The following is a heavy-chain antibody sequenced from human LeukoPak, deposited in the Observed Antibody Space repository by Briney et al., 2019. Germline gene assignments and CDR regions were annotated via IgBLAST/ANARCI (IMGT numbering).Heavy chain of an antibody. J-gene: IGHJ4*02. CDR1: GGSFSGYY. V-gene: IGHV4-34*01. CDR2: INHSGST. CDR3: ARGLGYDPFYFDY. D-gene: IGHD3-3*01. Sequence: SETLSLTCAVYGGSFSGYYWSWIRQPPGKGLEWIGEINHSGSTNYNPSLKSRVTISVDTPKNQFSLKLSSVTAADTAVYYCARGLGYDPFYFDYWGQGTLVTVSS.